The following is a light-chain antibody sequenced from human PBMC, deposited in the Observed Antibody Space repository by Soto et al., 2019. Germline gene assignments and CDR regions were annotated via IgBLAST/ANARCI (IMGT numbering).Light chain of an antibody. CDR2: NDS. V-gene: IGLV3-21*02. Sequence: SYELSQPPSVSVAPGQTARITCGGNNIGTKSVHWYQQKPGQAPVLVVFNDSDRPSGIPERFSGSNSGDTATTATLTISRVEAGDEADYYCQLWYSSSEWVFGGGTKLTVL. CDR1: NIGTKS. J-gene: IGLJ3*02. CDR3: QLWYSSSEWV.